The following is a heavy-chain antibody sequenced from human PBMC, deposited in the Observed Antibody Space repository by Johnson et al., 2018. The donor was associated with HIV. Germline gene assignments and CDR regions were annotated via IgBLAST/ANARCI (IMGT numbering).Heavy chain of an antibody. J-gene: IGHJ3*02. V-gene: IGHV3-23*04. Sequence: EVQVVESGGGVVQPGRSLRLSCAASGFTFSSYGMHWVRQAPGKGLEWVSAISGSGGSTYYADSVKGRFTISRDNAKNSLYLQMNSLRAEDTAVYYCAKEERHAFDIWGQGTMVTVSS. CDR1: GFTFSSYG. CDR3: AKEERHAFDI. CDR2: ISGSGGST.